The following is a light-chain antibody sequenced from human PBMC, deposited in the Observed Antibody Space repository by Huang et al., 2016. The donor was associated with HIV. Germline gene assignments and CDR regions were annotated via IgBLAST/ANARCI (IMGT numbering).Light chain of an antibody. CDR1: ENIRRY. CDR3: QGSLSIPHT. CDR2: SAS. Sequence: DIQMTQSPSSLSASVGDRVTITCRASENIRRYINWYQQKPGKPPKLLIHSASTLQSGVPSRFSGSGSGTDFTLTITSLQPEDFATYYCQGSLSIPHTFGQGDQPGDQT. J-gene: IGKJ2*01. V-gene: IGKV1-39*01.